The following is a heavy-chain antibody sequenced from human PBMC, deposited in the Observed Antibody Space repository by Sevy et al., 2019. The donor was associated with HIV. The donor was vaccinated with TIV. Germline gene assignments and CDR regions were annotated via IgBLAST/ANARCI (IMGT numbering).Heavy chain of an antibody. D-gene: IGHD3-16*01. V-gene: IGHV3-7*01. CDR2: IKDDGSEK. J-gene: IGHJ6*02. CDR1: GFIVNNYW. CDR3: AKFKKRPHVWLPGGLDV. Sequence: GGSLRLSCVASGFIVNNYWMTWVRQAPGKGLEWVANIKDDGSEKYYVGSVKGRFTISRDDAENSLFLQMNRLRVEDTAVYYCAKFKKRPHVWLPGGLDVWGQRTTVTVSS.